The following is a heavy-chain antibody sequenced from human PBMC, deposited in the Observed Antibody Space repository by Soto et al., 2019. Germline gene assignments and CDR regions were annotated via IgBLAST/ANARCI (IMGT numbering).Heavy chain of an antibody. V-gene: IGHV3-23*01. CDR1: GFTVSDYA. Sequence: PGGSLRLSCAASGFTVSDYAMSWVRQAPGKGLEWVSGLSGSGRSTYYTDSVKGRFTISRDNSKYTLFLQMSSLRAEDTAIYYCAKGDLGYCDSTSCPKPCFDYWGKGIVVTVSS. J-gene: IGHJ4*02. CDR3: AKGDLGYCDSTSCPKPCFDY. CDR2: LSGSGRST. D-gene: IGHD2-2*01.